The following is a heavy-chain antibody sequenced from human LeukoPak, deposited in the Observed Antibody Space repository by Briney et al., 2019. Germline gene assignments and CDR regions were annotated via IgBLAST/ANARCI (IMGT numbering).Heavy chain of an antibody. CDR3: AKETKLLIVGAPGGLGTIDY. J-gene: IGHJ4*02. V-gene: IGHV3-23*01. D-gene: IGHD1-26*01. CDR1: GFTFSSYA. CDR2: ISGSGGST. Sequence: GGSLRLSCAASGFTFSSYAMSWVRQAPKKGLEWVSIISGSGGSTFYADSVKGRFTISRDNSKNTLYLQMNSLRAEDTAVYYCAKETKLLIVGAPGGLGTIDYWGQGTLVTVSS.